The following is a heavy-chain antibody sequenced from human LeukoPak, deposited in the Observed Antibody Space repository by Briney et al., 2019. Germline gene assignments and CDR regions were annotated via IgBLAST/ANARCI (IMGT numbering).Heavy chain of an antibody. CDR1: GGSISSYY. J-gene: IGHJ5*02. D-gene: IGHD3-16*02. Sequence: SETLSLTCTVSGGSISSYYWSWIRQPAGKGLEWIGRIYTSGSTNYNPSLKSRVTMSVDTSKNQFSLKLSSVTAADTAVYYCARDLMITFGGVITNWFDHWGQGTLVTVSS. CDR2: IYTSGST. CDR3: ARDLMITFGGVITNWFDH. V-gene: IGHV4-4*07.